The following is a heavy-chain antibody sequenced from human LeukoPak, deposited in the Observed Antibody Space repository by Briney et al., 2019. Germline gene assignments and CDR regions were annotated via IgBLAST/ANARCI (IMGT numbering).Heavy chain of an antibody. Sequence: ASAKVSCTASGYTFTSYGISWVRQAPGQGLEWMGWINAYNDNTNYAQKFQGRVTMTTDTSTSTAYMELRSLRSDDTAVFYCARAGGSYSPSDYWGQGTLVTVSS. V-gene: IGHV1-18*01. D-gene: IGHD2-21*01. J-gene: IGHJ4*02. CDR1: GYTFTSYG. CDR2: INAYNDNT. CDR3: ARAGGSYSPSDY.